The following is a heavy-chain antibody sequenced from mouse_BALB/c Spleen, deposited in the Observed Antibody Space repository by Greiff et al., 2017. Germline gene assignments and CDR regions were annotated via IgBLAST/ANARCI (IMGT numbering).Heavy chain of an antibody. J-gene: IGHJ3*01. CDR1: GYSFTSYY. V-gene: IGHV1-66*01. CDR2: IFPGSGNT. D-gene: IGHD2-4*01. CDR3: ATPYDYDTWFAY. Sequence: VQLQQSGPELVKPGASVKISCKASGYSFTSYYIHWVKQRPGQGLEWIGWIFPGSGNTKYNEKFKGKATLTADTSSSTAYMQLSSLTSEDSAVYFCATPYDYDTWFAYWGQGTLVTVSA.